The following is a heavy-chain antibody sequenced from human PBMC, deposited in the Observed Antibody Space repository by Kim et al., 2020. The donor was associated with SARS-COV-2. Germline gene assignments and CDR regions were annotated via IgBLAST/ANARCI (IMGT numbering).Heavy chain of an antibody. Sequence: GGSLRLSCAASGFTFSSYGMHWVRQAPGKGLEWVAVISYDGSNKYYADSVKGRFTISRDNSKNTLYLQMNSLRAEDTAVYYCARETYSSSWYGSSRMDVWGQGTTVTVSS. CDR1: GFTFSSYG. V-gene: IGHV3-33*05. CDR2: ISYDGSNK. J-gene: IGHJ6*02. CDR3: ARETYSSSWYGSSRMDV. D-gene: IGHD6-13*01.